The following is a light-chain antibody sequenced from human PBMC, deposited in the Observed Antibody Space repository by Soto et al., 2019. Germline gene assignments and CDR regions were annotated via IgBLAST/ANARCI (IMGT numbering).Light chain of an antibody. Sequence: EIVMTQSPATLSVSPGERATLACRASQSVNSNLAWYQQKPGQTPRLLIYAASTRATGIQARFSGSGSGTEFTLTISSLQSEDFAVYYCQQYSNWPQTFGGGTKVEI. J-gene: IGKJ4*01. CDR3: QQYSNWPQT. CDR2: AAS. CDR1: QSVNSN. V-gene: IGKV3-15*01.